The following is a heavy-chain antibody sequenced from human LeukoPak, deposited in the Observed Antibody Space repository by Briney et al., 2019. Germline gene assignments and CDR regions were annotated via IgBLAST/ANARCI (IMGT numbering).Heavy chain of an antibody. CDR2: IIPIFGTA. CDR3: AGDVEKSTRGLYH. CDR1: GGTFSSYA. V-gene: IGHV1-69*13. Sequence: SVKVSCKASGGTFSSYAISWVRQAPGQGLEWMGGIIPIFGTANYAQKFQGRVTITADESTSTAYMELRSLRSDDTAIYYCAGDVEKSTRGLYHWGQGTLVTVSS. J-gene: IGHJ4*02. D-gene: IGHD5-24*01.